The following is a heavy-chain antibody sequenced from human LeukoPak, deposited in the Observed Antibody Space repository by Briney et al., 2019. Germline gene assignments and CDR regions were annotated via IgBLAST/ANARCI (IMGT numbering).Heavy chain of an antibody. CDR2: VYPSSDSDT. CDR1: GYIFANYW. V-gene: IGHV5-51*01. Sequence: GESLKISCKGSGYIFANYWIAWVRQVPGKGLEWMGVVYPSSDSDTRYSPSFQGQVTVSADKSINTAYLQWTNLEASDTAMYYCARNHYFGAGTYYNLFDAVDFWGQGTMVTVSS. J-gene: IGHJ3*01. D-gene: IGHD3-10*01. CDR3: ARNHYFGAGTYYNLFDAVDF.